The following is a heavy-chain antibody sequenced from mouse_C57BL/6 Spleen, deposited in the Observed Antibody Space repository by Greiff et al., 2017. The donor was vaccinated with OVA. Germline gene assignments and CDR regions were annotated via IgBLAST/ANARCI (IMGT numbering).Heavy chain of an antibody. CDR2: IDPSDSET. Sequence: VQLQQPGAELVRPGSSVKLSCKASGYTFTSYWMHWVKQRPIQGLEWIGNIDPSDSETHYNQKFKDKATLTVDKSSSTAYMQLSSLTSEDSAVDYCARERPDGDYFDYWGQGTTLTVSS. V-gene: IGHV1-52*01. J-gene: IGHJ2*01. CDR1: GYTFTSYW. CDR3: ARERPDGDYFDY.